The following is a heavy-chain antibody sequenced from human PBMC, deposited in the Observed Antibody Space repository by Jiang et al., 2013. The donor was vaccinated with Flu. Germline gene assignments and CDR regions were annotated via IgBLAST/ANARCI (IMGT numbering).Heavy chain of an antibody. CDR2: IYYSGST. CDR3: ARGDCSGGSCYDYLDSYFDY. Sequence: GPGLVKPSETLSLTCTVSGGSISSSSYYWGWIRQPPGKGLEWIGSIYYSGSTYYNPSLKSRVTISVDTSKNQFSLKLSSVTAADTAVYYCARGDCSGGSCYDYLDSYFDYWAREPWSPSPQ. D-gene: IGHD2-15*01. CDR1: GGSISSSSYY. J-gene: IGHJ4*02. V-gene: IGHV4-39*01.